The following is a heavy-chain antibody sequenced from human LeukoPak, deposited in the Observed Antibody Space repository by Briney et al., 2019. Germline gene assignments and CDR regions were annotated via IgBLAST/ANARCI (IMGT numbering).Heavy chain of an antibody. CDR3: AKARTPYNSGFDY. CDR1: GFTFTDYA. Sequence: GGSLRLSCAASGFTFTDYAMGWVRQAPGQGLEWASTISASGSTTYYADSVRGRFTISRDNSKNTLSLQMSSLRAEDTAVYYCAKARTPYNSGFDYWGQGTVVAVSS. CDR2: ISASGSTT. V-gene: IGHV3-23*01. J-gene: IGHJ4*02. D-gene: IGHD6-19*01.